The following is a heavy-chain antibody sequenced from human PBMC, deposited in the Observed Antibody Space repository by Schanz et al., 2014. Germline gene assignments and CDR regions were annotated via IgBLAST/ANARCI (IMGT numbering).Heavy chain of an antibody. D-gene: IGHD2-15*01. CDR1: GYSFTSYG. V-gene: IGHV1-18*01. J-gene: IGHJ6*02. CDR2: ISGYNGNT. Sequence: QVQLVQSGAEVKRPGVSEKVSCKASGYSFTSYGITWVRQAPGQGLERMGWISGYNGNTNYAQRFKGRVTMTTDTSTNTAYMELRSLRSDDTAVYYCARVRCSGGNCYSWRTSYFGMDVWGQGTTVTVSS. CDR3: ARVRCSGGNCYSWRTSYFGMDV.